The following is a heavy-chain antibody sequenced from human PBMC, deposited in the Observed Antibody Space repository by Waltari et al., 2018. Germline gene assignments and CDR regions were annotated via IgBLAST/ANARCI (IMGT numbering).Heavy chain of an antibody. V-gene: IGHV1-18*01. Sequence: QVQLVQSGAEVKKPGASVKVSCKASGYTFTSYGSSWVRQAPGHGLEWMGWISSYNGNTNYAQKLQCRVTMTTDTSTSTAYMELRSLRSDDTAVYYCARTLYMRSGWYVSPDYWGQGTLVTVSS. D-gene: IGHD6-19*01. CDR2: ISSYNGNT. CDR3: ARTLYMRSGWYVSPDY. CDR1: GYTFTSYG. J-gene: IGHJ4*02.